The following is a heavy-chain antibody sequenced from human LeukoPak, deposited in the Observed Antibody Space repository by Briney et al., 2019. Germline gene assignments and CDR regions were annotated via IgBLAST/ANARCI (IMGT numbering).Heavy chain of an antibody. Sequence: ASVKVSCEASGYTFTSYDINWVRQAPGQGLEWMGGIIPIFGTANYAQKFQGRVTITADESTSTAYMELSSLRSEDTAVYYCARRRAVGFDYWGQGTLVTVSS. V-gene: IGHV1-69*13. J-gene: IGHJ4*02. CDR2: IIPIFGTA. CDR3: ARRRAVGFDY. D-gene: IGHD6-19*01. CDR1: GYTFTSYD.